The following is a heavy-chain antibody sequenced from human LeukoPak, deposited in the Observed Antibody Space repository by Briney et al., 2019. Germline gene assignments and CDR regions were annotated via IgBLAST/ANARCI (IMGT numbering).Heavy chain of an antibody. J-gene: IGHJ6*02. CDR1: GFTFSSYA. CDR2: ISYDGSNK. V-gene: IGHV3-30-3*01. Sequence: PGGSLRLSRAASGFTFSSYAMHWVRQAPGKGLEWVAVISYDGSNKYYADSVKGRFTISRDNSKNTLYLQMNSLRAEDTAVYYCARDRDDYGMDVWGQGTTVTVSS. CDR3: ARDRDDYGMDV.